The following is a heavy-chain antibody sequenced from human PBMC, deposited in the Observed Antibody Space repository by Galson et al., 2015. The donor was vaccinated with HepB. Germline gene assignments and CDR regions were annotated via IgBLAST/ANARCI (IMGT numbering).Heavy chain of an antibody. CDR1: GYTFTGNF. CDR2: INPNTGGT. D-gene: IGHD6-19*01. CDR3: GRGRQLAP. Sequence: SVKVSCKASGYTFTGNFMHWVRQAPGQGLEWMGWINPNTGGTYYAQNFQGRVTMTRDTSISTAYMVLSSLRSDDTAVYYCGRGRQLAPWGQGTLVTVSS. V-gene: IGHV1-2*02. J-gene: IGHJ5*02.